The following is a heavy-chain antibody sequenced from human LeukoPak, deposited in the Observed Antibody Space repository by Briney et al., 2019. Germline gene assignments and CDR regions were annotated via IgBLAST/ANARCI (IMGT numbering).Heavy chain of an antibody. Sequence: ASVKVSRKASGYTFTSYGISWVRQAPGQGLEWMGWISAYNGNTNYAQKLQGRVTMTTDTSTSTAYMELRSLRSDDTAVYYCARDRSFLVVVPAATSYYYYYGMDVWGQGTTVTVSS. D-gene: IGHD2-2*01. J-gene: IGHJ6*02. CDR2: ISAYNGNT. CDR1: GYTFTSYG. V-gene: IGHV1-18*01. CDR3: ARDRSFLVVVPAATSYYYYYGMDV.